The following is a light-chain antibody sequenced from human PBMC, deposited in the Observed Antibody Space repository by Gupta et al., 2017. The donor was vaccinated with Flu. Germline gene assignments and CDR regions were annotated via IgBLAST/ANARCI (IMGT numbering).Light chain of an antibody. CDR2: GAS. CDR3: QQYGSSPGYT. J-gene: IGKJ2*01. CDR1: RSVSSSY. Sequence: RATLSCRASRSVSSSYLAWYQQKPGQAPRLLIYGASSRATGIPDRFSGSGSGTDFTLTISRLEPEDFAVYYCQQYGSSPGYTFGQGTKLEIK. V-gene: IGKV3-20*01.